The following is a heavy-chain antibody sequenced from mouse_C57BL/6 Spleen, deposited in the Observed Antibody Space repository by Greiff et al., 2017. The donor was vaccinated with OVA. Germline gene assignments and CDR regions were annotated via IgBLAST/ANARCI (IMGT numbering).Heavy chain of an antibody. J-gene: IGHJ1*03. CDR3: ARGAITTVVADWYFDV. D-gene: IGHD1-1*01. V-gene: IGHV1-9*01. CDR2: ILPGSGST. Sequence: VKLQESGAELMKPGASVKLSCKATGYTFTGYWIEWVKQRPGHGLEWIGEILPGSGSTNYNEKFKGKATFTADTSSNTAYMQLSSLTTEDSAIYYCARGAITTVVADWYFDVWGTGTTVTVSS. CDR1: GYTFTGYW.